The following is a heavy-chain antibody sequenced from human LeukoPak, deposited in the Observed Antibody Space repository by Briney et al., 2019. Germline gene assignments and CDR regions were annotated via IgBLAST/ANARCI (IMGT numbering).Heavy chain of an antibody. V-gene: IGHV3-30*01. CDR2: ISYDGSNK. J-gene: IGHJ6*03. CDR1: GFTFSSYA. CDR3: ARDHPSVVLMLYDYSYYYMDV. D-gene: IGHD2-8*01. Sequence: GGSLRLSCAASGFTFSSYAMHWVRQAPVKGLEWVAVISYDGSNKNYADSVKGRFTISRGNSKNTLNLQMDSLRAEDTAVYYCARDHPSVVLMLYDYSYYYMDVWGKGTTVIVSS.